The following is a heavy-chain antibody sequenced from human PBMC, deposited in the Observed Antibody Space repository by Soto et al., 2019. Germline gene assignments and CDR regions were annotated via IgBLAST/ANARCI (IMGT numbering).Heavy chain of an antibody. CDR3: ARDTPSSGGHDY. CDR2: IYSGGST. CDR1: GFTVSSNY. V-gene: IGHV3-53*01. J-gene: IGHJ4*02. Sequence: GGSRRLSCAASGFTVSSNYMSWVRQAPGKGLEWVSVIYSGGSTYYADSVKGRFTISRDNSKNTLYLQMNSLRAEDTAVYYCARDTPSSGGHDYWAREPWSPSPQ.